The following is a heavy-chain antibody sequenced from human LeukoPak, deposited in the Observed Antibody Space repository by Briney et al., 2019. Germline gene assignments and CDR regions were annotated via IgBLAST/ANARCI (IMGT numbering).Heavy chain of an antibody. Sequence: PGGSLRLSCAASGFTVRSNYMIWVRQAPGEGLEWVSVLHSGGKTQYADSVKGRFTISRDNFKNTLDLQMNSLRAEDTAVYYCARIGSRGWNGNDYWFFDLWGRGTLVSVSS. CDR1: GFTVRSNY. CDR2: LHSGGKT. CDR3: ARIGSRGWNGNDYWFFDL. D-gene: IGHD6-19*01. V-gene: IGHV3-53*01. J-gene: IGHJ2*01.